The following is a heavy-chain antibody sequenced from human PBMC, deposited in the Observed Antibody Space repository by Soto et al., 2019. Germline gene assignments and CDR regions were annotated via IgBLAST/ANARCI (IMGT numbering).Heavy chain of an antibody. CDR2: ISYDGSNK. CDR3: AKDQDWQQLATSFDY. J-gene: IGHJ4*02. CDR1: GFTFSSYG. D-gene: IGHD6-13*01. Sequence: QVQLVESGGGVVQPGRSLRLSCAASGFTFSSYGMHWVRQAPGKGLEWVAVISYDGSNKYYADSVKGRFTISRDNSKNEMYLQQNSLTAEETAVYYCAKDQDWQQLATSFDYWGQGTLVTVSS. V-gene: IGHV3-30*18.